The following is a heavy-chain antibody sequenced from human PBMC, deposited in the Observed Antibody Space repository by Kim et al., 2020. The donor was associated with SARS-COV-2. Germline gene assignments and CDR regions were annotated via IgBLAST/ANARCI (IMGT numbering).Heavy chain of an antibody. V-gene: IGHV4-59*08. J-gene: IGHJ4*02. CDR3: ARYLVATHNFDF. Sequence: SETLSLTCTVSGGFVSGYYWSWIRQPPGKGLEWIGFTYYTGSTNYNPSLKSRVTMSVNTSKNQFSLKLSSVTAADTTVYYCARYLVATHNFDFWGQGTLVTVSS. CDR1: GGFVSGYY. CDR2: TYYTGST. D-gene: IGHD5-12*01.